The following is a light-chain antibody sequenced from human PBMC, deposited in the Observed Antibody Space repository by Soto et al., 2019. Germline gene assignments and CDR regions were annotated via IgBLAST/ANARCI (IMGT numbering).Light chain of an antibody. CDR2: ANN. Sequence: QSALTQPPSASGTPGQKVTISCSGSSSDIGSNTVNWYQQLTGTAPKLLIYANNQRPSGVPDRFSGSKSGTSASLAISGLQSEDGADYYCAAWDDSLNGVIFGGGTKLTVL. V-gene: IGLV1-44*01. CDR3: AAWDDSLNGVI. CDR1: SSDIGSNT. J-gene: IGLJ2*01.